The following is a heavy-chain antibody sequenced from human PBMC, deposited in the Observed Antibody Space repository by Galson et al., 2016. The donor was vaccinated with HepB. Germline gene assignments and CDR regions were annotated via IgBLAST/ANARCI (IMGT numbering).Heavy chain of an antibody. CDR2: LSSTSSTI. V-gene: IGHV3-48*02. Sequence: SLRLSCAASGFSFSSYNMNWVRQAPGKGLGWVSFLSSTSSTIYYADSVKGRFTISRDNAKNSLYLQMNCLRDEDTAVYYCSRELMGSKEYYYYGMDVWGQGTTVTVSS. J-gene: IGHJ6*02. D-gene: IGHD1-26*01. CDR1: GFSFSSYN. CDR3: SRELMGSKEYYYYGMDV.